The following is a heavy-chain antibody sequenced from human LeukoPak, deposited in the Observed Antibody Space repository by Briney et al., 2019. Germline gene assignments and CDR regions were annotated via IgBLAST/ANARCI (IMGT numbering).Heavy chain of an antibody. V-gene: IGHV3-21*04. J-gene: IGHJ5*02. CDR2: ITSSSSST. D-gene: IGHD6-6*01. CDR3: ARAGLYSSSSRGWFDP. Sequence: GGSLRLSCAASGFTFSSFSMNWVRQAPGKGLEWISYITSSSSSTYYADSVKGRFTISRDNAKNSLYLQMNSLRAEDTAVYYCARAGLYSSSSRGWFDPWGQGTLVTVSS. CDR1: GFTFSSFS.